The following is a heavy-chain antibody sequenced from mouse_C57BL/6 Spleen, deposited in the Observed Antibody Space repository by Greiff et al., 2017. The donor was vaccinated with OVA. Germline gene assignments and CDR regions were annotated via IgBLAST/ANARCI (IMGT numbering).Heavy chain of an antibody. J-gene: IGHJ3*01. D-gene: IGHD2-2*01. CDR2: ISDGGSYT. V-gene: IGHV5-4*01. CDR3: ARDSGPGYDGAWFAY. Sequence: EVQLVESGGGLVKPGGSLKLSCAASGFTFSSYAMSWVRQTPEKRLEWVATISDGGSYTYYPDNVKGRFTISRDNAKNNLYLQMSHLKSEDTAMYYCARDSGPGYDGAWFAYWGQGTLVTVSA. CDR1: GFTFSSYA.